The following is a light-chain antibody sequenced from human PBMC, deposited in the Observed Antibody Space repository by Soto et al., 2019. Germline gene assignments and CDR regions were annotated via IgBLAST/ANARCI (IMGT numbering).Light chain of an antibody. CDR1: SSDVGGYNY. V-gene: IGLV2-14*01. Sequence: QSALTQPASVSGSPGQSITISCTGTSSDVGGYNYVSWYQQHPGKAPKLMIYDVSNRPSGVSNRFSGSKSGNTASLTISGLQAEDEADSYCSSYTSSSTWSFGTGTKVTVL. CDR3: SSYTSSSTWS. J-gene: IGLJ1*01. CDR2: DVS.